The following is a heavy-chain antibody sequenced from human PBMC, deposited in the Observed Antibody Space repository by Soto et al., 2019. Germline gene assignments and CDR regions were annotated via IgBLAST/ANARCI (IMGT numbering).Heavy chain of an antibody. CDR1: GYTFTTFA. D-gene: IGHD3-3*01. V-gene: IGHV1-3*01. CDR2: INAGSGYT. CDR3: ARDRVSLAMFGVPVGVFKN. Sequence: ASVKVSCKASGYTFTTFAMHWVRQAPGQRPEWLGWINAGSGYTKYSQNFQDRVTISSDTFASTAYMELSSLRSGDTAIYYCARDRVSLAMFGVPVGVFKNWGQGTRVTVAS. J-gene: IGHJ4*02.